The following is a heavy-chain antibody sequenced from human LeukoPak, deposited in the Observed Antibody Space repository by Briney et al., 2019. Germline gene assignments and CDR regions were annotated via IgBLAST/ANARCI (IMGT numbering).Heavy chain of an antibody. J-gene: IGHJ6*03. CDR2: ISGSGGST. CDR1: GFTFSSYA. CDR3: AKDTSSSWYKDYYYMDV. D-gene: IGHD6-13*01. V-gene: IGHV3-23*01. Sequence: GGSLRLSCAASGFTFSSYAMSWVRQAPGKGPEWVSAISGSGGSTYYADSVKGRFTISRDNSKNTLYLQMNSLRAEDTAVYYCAKDTSSSWYKDYYYMDVWGKGTTVTVSS.